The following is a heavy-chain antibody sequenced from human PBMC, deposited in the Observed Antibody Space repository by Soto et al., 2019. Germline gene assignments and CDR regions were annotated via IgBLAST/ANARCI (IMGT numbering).Heavy chain of an antibody. D-gene: IGHD1-7*01. CDR2: LSGSGGST. CDR3: AKGQLELRYWFDP. J-gene: IGHJ5*02. Sequence: EVQLLESGGGLVQPGGSLRLSCAASGFTFSSYAMSWVRQAPGKGLEWVSALSGSGGSTYYADSVKGRFTISRDNSKNTLYLQMYSLRAEDTAVYYCAKGQLELRYWFDPWGQGTLVTVSS. CDR1: GFTFSSYA. V-gene: IGHV3-23*01.